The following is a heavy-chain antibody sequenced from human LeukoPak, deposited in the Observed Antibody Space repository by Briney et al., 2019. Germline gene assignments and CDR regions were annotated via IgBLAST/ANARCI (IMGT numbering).Heavy chain of an antibody. CDR1: GNYW. D-gene: IGHD2/OR15-2a*01. CDR3: VSFYETY. Sequence: GGSLRLSCAAFGNYWMHWVRQAPGKGLVWVSHINSDGSWTSYADSVKGRFTISKDNAKNTVYLQMNNLRAEDTAVYYCVSFYETYWGRGTLVTVSS. V-gene: IGHV3-74*01. CDR2: INSDGSWT. J-gene: IGHJ4*02.